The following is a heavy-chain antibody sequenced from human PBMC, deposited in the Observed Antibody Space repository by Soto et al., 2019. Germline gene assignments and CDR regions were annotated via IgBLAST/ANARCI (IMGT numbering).Heavy chain of an antibody. Sequence: KPSETLSLTCTVSGDSLSSGGHYWSWIRQHPGKGLEWIGHIYDSVNTYYSPSLRSRVTISADMSKNQFSLNLRSVTAADTAVYYCARVDHRGYFAISTDYWGQGTLVTVSS. CDR3: ARVDHRGYFAISTDY. V-gene: IGHV4-31*03. D-gene: IGHD1-1*01. J-gene: IGHJ4*02. CDR2: IYDSVNT. CDR1: GDSLSSGGHY.